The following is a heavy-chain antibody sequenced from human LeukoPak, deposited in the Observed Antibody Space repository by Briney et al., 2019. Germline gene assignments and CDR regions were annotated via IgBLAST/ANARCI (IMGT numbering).Heavy chain of an antibody. Sequence: GRSLRLSCAASGFTFDDYAMHWVRKTPGEGLEWVSGISWNNYNIGYADSVKGRFTISRDNAKNSLYLQMNSLRLGDTALYYCVKDTGYSYGPFDYWGQGALDTVSS. J-gene: IGHJ4*02. V-gene: IGHV3-9*01. CDR1: GFTFDDYA. CDR2: ISWNNYNI. CDR3: VKDTGYSYGPFDY. D-gene: IGHD5-18*01.